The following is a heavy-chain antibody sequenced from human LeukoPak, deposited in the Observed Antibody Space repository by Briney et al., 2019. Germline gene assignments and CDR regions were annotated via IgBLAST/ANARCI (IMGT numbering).Heavy chain of an antibody. Sequence: TGGSLRLSCAASGFTFSSYWMHWVRQAPGKGLVWVSRITPDGSSTSYADSVKGRFTISRDNAKNTLYLQVNSLRAEDTAVYYCARGLHPGDHGDFQHWGQGTLVTVSS. CDR3: ARGLHPGDHGDFQH. J-gene: IGHJ1*01. V-gene: IGHV3-74*01. CDR2: ITPDGSST. D-gene: IGHD4-17*01. CDR1: GFTFSSYW.